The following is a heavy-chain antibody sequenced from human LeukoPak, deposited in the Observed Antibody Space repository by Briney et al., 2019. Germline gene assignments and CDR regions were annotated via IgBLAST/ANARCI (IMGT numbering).Heavy chain of an antibody. CDR3: AKDGAAAGAQYYFDY. CDR1: GFTFSSYA. CDR2: ISGSGGST. V-gene: IGHV3-23*01. J-gene: IGHJ4*02. Sequence: GGSLRLSCAASGFTFSSYAMSWVRQAPGKGLEWVSAISGSGGSTYYADPVKGRFTISRDNSKNTLYLQMNSLRAEDTAVYYCAKDGAAAGAQYYFDYWGQGTLVTVSS. D-gene: IGHD6-13*01.